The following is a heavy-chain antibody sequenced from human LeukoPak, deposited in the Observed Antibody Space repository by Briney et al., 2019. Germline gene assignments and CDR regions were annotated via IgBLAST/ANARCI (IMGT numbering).Heavy chain of an antibody. CDR3: ARSPPQRMELRYDY. CDR2: INPNSGGT. J-gene: IGHJ4*02. Sequence: ASVKVSCKASGGTFSSYAISWVRQAPGQGLEWMGWINPNSGGTNYAQKFQGRVTMTRDTSISTAYMELSRLRSDDTAVYYCARSPPQRMELRYDYWGQGTLVTVSS. CDR1: GGTFSSYA. D-gene: IGHD1-7*01. V-gene: IGHV1-2*02.